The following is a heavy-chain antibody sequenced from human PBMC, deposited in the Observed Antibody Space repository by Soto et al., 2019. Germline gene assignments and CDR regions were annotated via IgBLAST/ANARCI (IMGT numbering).Heavy chain of an antibody. CDR3: ASATEQGYHYMDV. J-gene: IGHJ6*03. Sequence: SETLSLTCTVSGGSISSYYWSWIRQPPGKGLEWIGYIYYSGSTNYNPSLKSRVTISVDTSKNQFSLKLSSVTAADTAVYYCASATEQGYHYMDVWGKGTTVTVSS. V-gene: IGHV4-59*01. CDR2: IYYSGST. D-gene: IGHD2-21*02. CDR1: GGSISSYY.